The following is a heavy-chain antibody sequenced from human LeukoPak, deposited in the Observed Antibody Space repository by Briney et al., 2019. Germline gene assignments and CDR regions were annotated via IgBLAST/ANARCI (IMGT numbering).Heavy chain of an antibody. J-gene: IGHJ3*02. CDR1: GGSFSDYY. CDR3: ATYSTGFDI. Sequence: SETLSLTCAVYGGSFSDYYWTWIRQPPGKGLEWIGEINHRGSTHYNPSLKSRVTISVDTSKKQFSLKLSSVTAAVTAVYYCATYSTGFDIWGQGTVVTVSS. CDR2: INHRGST. D-gene: IGHD6-19*01. V-gene: IGHV4-34*01.